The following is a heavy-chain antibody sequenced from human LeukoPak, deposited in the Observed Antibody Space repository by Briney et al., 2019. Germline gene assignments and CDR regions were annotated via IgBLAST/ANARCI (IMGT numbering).Heavy chain of an antibody. J-gene: IGHJ5*02. D-gene: IGHD6-13*01. CDR1: VGTFSSYT. V-gene: IGHV1-69*02. CDR2: IIPILGIS. Sequence: ASVKVSCKASVGTFSSYTISSVRQAPRQGLEWMGRIIPILGISNYAQKFQGRVTITADKSTSTAYMELSSLRSEDTAVYYCARGGYSSSWDPFNWFDPWGQGTLVTVSS. CDR3: ARGGYSSSWDPFNWFDP.